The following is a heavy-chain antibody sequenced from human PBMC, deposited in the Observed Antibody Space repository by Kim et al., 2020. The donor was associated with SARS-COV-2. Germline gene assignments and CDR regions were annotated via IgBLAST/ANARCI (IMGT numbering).Heavy chain of an antibody. D-gene: IGHD2-2*01. CDR1: GGSFSGYY. Sequence: SQTLSLTCAVYGGSFSGYYWSWIRQPPGKGLEWIGEINHSGSTNYNPSLKSRVTISVDTSKNQFSLKLSSVTAADTAVYYCARCPLGSGQLLDAFDIWGQGTMVTVSS. CDR2: INHSGST. V-gene: IGHV4-34*01. CDR3: ARCPLGSGQLLDAFDI. J-gene: IGHJ3*02.